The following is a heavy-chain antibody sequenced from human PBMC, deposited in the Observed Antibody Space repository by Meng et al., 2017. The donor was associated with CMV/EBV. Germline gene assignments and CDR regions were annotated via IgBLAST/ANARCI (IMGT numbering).Heavy chain of an antibody. CDR1: GFTFSNAW. CDR2: IKSKTDGGTT. Sequence: GESLKISCAASGFTFSNAWMSWVRQAPGKGLEWVGRIKSKTDGGTTDYAAPVKGRFTISRDDSKNTLYLQMNSLETEDTAVYYCTTVYRYYDFWSGIDYWGQGTLVTVSS. V-gene: IGHV3-15*01. D-gene: IGHD3-3*01. J-gene: IGHJ4*02. CDR3: TTVYRYYDFWSGIDY.